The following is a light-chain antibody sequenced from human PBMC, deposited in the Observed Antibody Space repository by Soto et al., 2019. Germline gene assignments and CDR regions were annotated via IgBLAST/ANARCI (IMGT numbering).Light chain of an antibody. V-gene: IGLV2-14*01. Sequence: QSALTQPRSVSGSPGQSVTISCTGTNSDIGNYNYVSWYQQHPGKAPKLMIYEVSNRPSGVSNRFSGSKSGNTASLTISGLQAEDEADYYCSSYTSSSTLIFGGGTKVTVL. J-gene: IGLJ2*01. CDR1: NSDIGNYNY. CDR3: SSYTSSSTLI. CDR2: EVS.